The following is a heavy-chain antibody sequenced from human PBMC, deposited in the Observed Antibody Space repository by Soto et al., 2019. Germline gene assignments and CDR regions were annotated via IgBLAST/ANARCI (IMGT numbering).Heavy chain of an antibody. Sequence: SETLSLTCTVSGGSISSSSYYWGWIRQPPRKGLEWIGSIYYSGSTYYNPSLKSRVTISVDTSKNQFSLKLSSVTAADTAVYYCARSDILTGYYFDYWGQGTLVTVSS. CDR2: IYYSGST. CDR3: ARSDILTGYYFDY. J-gene: IGHJ4*02. D-gene: IGHD3-9*01. CDR1: GGSISSSSYY. V-gene: IGHV4-39*01.